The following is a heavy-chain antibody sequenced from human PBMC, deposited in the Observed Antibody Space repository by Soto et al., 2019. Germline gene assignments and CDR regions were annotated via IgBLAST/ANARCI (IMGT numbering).Heavy chain of an antibody. CDR3: ATDNWNYLGAFDI. Sequence: ASVKVSCKASGYTFTSYDINWVRQATGQGLEWMGWMNPNSGNTGYAQKFQGRVTMTEDTSTDTAYMELSSLRSEDTAVYYCATDNWNYLGAFDIWGQGTMVTVSS. CDR1: GYTFTSYD. V-gene: IGHV1-8*01. CDR2: MNPNSGNT. D-gene: IGHD1-7*01. J-gene: IGHJ3*02.